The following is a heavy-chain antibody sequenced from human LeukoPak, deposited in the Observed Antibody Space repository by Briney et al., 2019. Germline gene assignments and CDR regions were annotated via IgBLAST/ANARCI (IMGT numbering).Heavy chain of an antibody. D-gene: IGHD4-17*01. CDR2: ISYDGSNK. J-gene: IGHJ4*02. CDR3: AKDRNGDPPGYFDY. CDR1: GFTLSSYG. Sequence: GGSLRLSCAASGFTLSSYGMHWVRQAPGKGLEEVAVISYDGSNKYYADSVKGRFTISRDNSKNTLYLQMNSLRAEDTAVYYCAKDRNGDPPGYFDYWGQGTLVTVSS. V-gene: IGHV3-30*18.